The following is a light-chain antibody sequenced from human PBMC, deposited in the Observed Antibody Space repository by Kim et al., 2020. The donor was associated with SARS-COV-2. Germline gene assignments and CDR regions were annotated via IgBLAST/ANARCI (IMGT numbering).Light chain of an antibody. CDR1: QTVTSNY. V-gene: IGKV3-20*01. CDR2: GAS. CDR3: QQYGSSPAT. Sequence: IVLTQSPGTLSLSPGERATLSCRASQTVTSNYLACYQQKPGQAPRLLIYGASSRATGIPDRFSGSGSGTDFSLTISRLEPEDFAVYFCQQYGSSPATLGQGTKVDIK. J-gene: IGKJ1*01.